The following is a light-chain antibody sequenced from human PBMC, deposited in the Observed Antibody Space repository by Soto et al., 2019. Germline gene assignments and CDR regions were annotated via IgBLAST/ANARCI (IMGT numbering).Light chain of an antibody. CDR1: SSNIGAGYD. V-gene: IGLV1-40*01. CDR2: NNN. J-gene: IGLJ1*01. Sequence: QSVLTQPPSVSGAPGQRVTISCTGSSSNIGAGYDVHWYQQLPGTAPKLLIYNNNNRPSGVPDRFSGSKSGTSASLAISGLRSEDEADYYCAAWDDSLSVLYVFGTGTKVTVL. CDR3: AAWDDSLSVLYV.